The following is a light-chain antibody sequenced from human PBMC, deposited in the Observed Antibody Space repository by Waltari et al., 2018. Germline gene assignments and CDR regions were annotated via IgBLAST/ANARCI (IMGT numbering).Light chain of an antibody. CDR2: GST. CDR1: GSNIGAAHD. J-gene: IGLJ3*02. CDR3: QSYDTSLSVV. Sequence: QSVLTQPPSVSGAPGQRVTISCTGSGSNIGAAHDVHWSQQLPRAAPKLLIYGSTSRPLGVPARFFGSTSGTSASLAITGLQAEDEADYYCQSYDTSLSVVFGGGTKLTVL. V-gene: IGLV1-40*01.